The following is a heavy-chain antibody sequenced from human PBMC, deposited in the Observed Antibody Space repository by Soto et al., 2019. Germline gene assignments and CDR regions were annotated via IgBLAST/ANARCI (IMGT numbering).Heavy chain of an antibody. CDR1: GCTFISYA. J-gene: IGHJ5*02. CDR3: AKDQYYYDSSGYYYASFDP. CDR2: ISGSGGST. V-gene: IGHV3-23*01. Sequence: GGPKILSCAASGCTFISYARSWVRKDTGKGLEWVSAISGSGGSTYYADSVKGRFTISRDNSKNTLYLQMNSLRAEDTAVYYCAKDQYYYDSSGYYYASFDPWGQGTLVTVSS. D-gene: IGHD3-22*01.